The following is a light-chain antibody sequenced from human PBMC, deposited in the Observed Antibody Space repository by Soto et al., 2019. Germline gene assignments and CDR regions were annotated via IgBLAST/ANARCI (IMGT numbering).Light chain of an antibody. CDR3: QQLNSYPRT. J-gene: IGKJ1*01. CDR1: KCISTY. CDR2: GAS. Sequence: DIQLTQSPSFLSASVGDRVTITCRASKCISTYLVWYQQKPGKAPKILIYGASTLQSGVPSRFTGSGSGTEFPLTISSLQPDDFATYYCQQLNSYPRTFGQGTKVEIK. V-gene: IGKV1-9*01.